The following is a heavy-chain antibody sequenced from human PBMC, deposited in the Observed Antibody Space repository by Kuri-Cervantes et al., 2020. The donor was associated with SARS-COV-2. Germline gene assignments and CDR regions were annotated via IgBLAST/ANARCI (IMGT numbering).Heavy chain of an antibody. J-gene: IGHJ5*02. D-gene: IGHD3-10*01. CDR3: ARANTMVQGTNWFDP. CDR2: ISSSSSYI. V-gene: IGHV3-21*04. CDR1: GFTFSSYA. Sequence: GESLKISCAASGFTFSSYAMSWVRQAPGKGLEWVSSISSSSSYIYYADSVKGRFTISRDNAKNSLYLQMNSLRAEDTAVYYCARANTMVQGTNWFDPWGQGTLVTVSS.